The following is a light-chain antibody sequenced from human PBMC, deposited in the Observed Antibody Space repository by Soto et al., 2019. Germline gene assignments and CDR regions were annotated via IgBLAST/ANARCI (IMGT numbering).Light chain of an antibody. Sequence: EIVLTQSPATLSLSPGESVTLSCRASQRVIIYLSWYQQKPGQAPRLLIYDSSNRATDIPARFSGSGSGTDFTIPISSLESEDFVGYYCQQRGKWPRTFGQGTKLEIK. CDR1: QRVIIY. CDR2: DSS. V-gene: IGKV3-11*01. CDR3: QQRGKWPRT. J-gene: IGKJ2*01.